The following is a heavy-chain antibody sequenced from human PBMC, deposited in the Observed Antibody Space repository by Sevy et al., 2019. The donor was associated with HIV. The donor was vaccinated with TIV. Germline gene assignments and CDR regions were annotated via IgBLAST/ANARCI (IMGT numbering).Heavy chain of an antibody. CDR3: ARDLTIFGVIPDY. J-gene: IGHJ4*02. CDR2: INPSGGST. Sequence: ASVKVSCKASGYTFSSYYMHWVRQAPGQGLEWMGIINPSGGSTSYAQKFQGRVTMTTDTSTSTVYMELSSLRSEDTAIYYCARDLTIFGVIPDYWGQGTLVTVSS. D-gene: IGHD3-3*01. V-gene: IGHV1-46*01. CDR1: GYTFSSYY.